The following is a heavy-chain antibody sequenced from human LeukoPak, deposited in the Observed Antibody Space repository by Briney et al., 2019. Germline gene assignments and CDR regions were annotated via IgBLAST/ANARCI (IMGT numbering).Heavy chain of an antibody. CDR3: AKDRSYYDSKGGAFDI. CDR1: GFTFDDYA. D-gene: IGHD3-22*01. CDR2: ISWNSGSI. V-gene: IGHV3-9*01. J-gene: IGHJ3*02. Sequence: GRSLRLSCAASGFTFDDYAMHWVRQAPGKGLEWVSGISWNSGSIGYADSVKGRFTISRDNAKNSLYLQMNSLRAEDTALYYCAKDRSYYDSKGGAFDIWGQGTMVTVSS.